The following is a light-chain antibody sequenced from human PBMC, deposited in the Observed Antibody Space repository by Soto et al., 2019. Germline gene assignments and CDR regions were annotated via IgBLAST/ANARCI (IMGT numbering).Light chain of an antibody. V-gene: IGLV1-40*01. Sequence: QSVLTQPPSVSGAPGQRVTISCTGSSSNIGAGYDVHWYQQLPGTAPKLLIYGNTNRPSGVPDRFSGSKSGTSASLAITGLQAEDEADYYCNSYTSGSTLFGGGTKLTVL. CDR3: NSYTSGSTL. CDR1: SSNIGAGYD. J-gene: IGLJ3*02. CDR2: GNT.